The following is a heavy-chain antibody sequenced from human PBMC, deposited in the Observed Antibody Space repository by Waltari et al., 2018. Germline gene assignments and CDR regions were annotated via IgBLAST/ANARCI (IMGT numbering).Heavy chain of an antibody. CDR2: IKSDGSST. J-gene: IGHJ4*02. V-gene: IGHV3-74*01. CDR1: GFTFSSHW. CDR3: ARDGVGAGHDLDY. D-gene: IGHD1-26*01. Sequence: DVQLVESGGGLVQPGGSLRLSCAASGFTFSSHWMHWVRQAPGKGLVWVSRIKSDGSSTRYADSVKGRFTISRDNAKNTLYLQMTSLRAEDTAVYYCARDGVGAGHDLDYWGQGTLVTVSS.